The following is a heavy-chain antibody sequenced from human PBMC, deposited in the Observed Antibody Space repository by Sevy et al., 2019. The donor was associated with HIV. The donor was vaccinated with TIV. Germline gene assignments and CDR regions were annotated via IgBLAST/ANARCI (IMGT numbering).Heavy chain of an antibody. V-gene: IGHV3-30-3*01. CDR1: GFTFNNFP. Sequence: GGSLTLSCEASGFTFNNFPIHWVRHAPGKGLEWVAVVSFDGGSKYYADSVRGRFTVSRDNSKNTVYLQLNSLRAEDTAVYYCVRERARSITFDIWGQGTLVTVSS. J-gene: IGHJ3*02. CDR2: VSFDGGSK. D-gene: IGHD3-16*01. CDR3: VRERARSITFDI.